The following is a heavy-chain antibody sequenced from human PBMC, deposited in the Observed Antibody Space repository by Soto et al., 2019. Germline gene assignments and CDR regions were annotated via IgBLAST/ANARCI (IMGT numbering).Heavy chain of an antibody. CDR1: GFTFSSYT. CDR3: ARGGFCISTSCYLLPFDP. CDR2: ISSSSSYI. D-gene: IGHD2-2*01. J-gene: IGHJ5*02. Sequence: EAQLVESGGGLVKPGGSLRLSCAASGFTFSSYTMNWVRQAPGKGLEWVSSISSSSSYIYYADSVKGRFTISGDNAENSLYLQMNSLRAEDTAVYYCARGGFCISTSCYLLPFDPWGQGTLVTVSS. V-gene: IGHV3-21*01.